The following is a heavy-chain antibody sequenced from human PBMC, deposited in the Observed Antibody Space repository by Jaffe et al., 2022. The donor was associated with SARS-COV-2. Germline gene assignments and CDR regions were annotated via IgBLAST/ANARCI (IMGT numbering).Heavy chain of an antibody. D-gene: IGHD3-16*01. CDR3: AHRRAFSPTARAEYFQH. CDR2: IYWDDDK. Sequence: QITLKESGPTLVKPTQTLTLTCTFSGFSLSTSGVGVGWIRQPPGKALEWLALIYWDDDKRYSPSLKSRLTITKDTSKNQVVLTMTNMDPVDTATYYCAHRRAFSPTARAEYFQHWGQGTLVTVSS. V-gene: IGHV2-5*02. J-gene: IGHJ1*01. CDR1: GFSLSTSGVG.